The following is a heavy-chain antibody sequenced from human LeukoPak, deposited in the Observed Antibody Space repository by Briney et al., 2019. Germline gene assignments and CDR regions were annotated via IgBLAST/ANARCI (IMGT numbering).Heavy chain of an antibody. Sequence: GGSLTLSCAASGFTFSSYAMTWVRQAPGKGLEWVSIISGGGVSTFYTDSVKGRFTISRDNSKNTLYLQMDSLRAEDTAVYYCAKGGLNGLRDPCDYWGQGTLVTVSS. CDR3: AKGGLNGLRDPCDY. J-gene: IGHJ4*02. CDR1: GFTFSSYA. V-gene: IGHV3-23*01. D-gene: IGHD3-10*01. CDR2: ISGGGVST.